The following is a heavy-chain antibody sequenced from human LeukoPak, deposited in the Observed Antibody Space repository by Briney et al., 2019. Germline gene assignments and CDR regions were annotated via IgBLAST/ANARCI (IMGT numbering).Heavy chain of an antibody. CDR2: VSGTGGST. Sequence: PGGSLRLSCAASGFTFSNYVMTWVRQAPGKGLEWVAAVSGTGGSTHYADSVKGRFTISRDNAKNSLYLQMNSLRAEDTAVYYCARVRVAAAGTGENWFDPWGQGTLVTVSS. V-gene: IGHV3-23*01. CDR1: GFTFSNYV. J-gene: IGHJ5*02. CDR3: ARVRVAAAGTGENWFDP. D-gene: IGHD6-13*01.